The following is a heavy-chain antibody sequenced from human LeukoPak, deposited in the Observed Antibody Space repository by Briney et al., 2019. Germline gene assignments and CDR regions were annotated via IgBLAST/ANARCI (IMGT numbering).Heavy chain of an antibody. CDR2: IIPIFGIA. D-gene: IGHD5-24*01. V-gene: IGHV1-69*04. CDR3: ARDSRDGYRRNDAFDI. J-gene: IGHJ3*02. Sequence: ASVKVSCKASGGTFSSYAISWVRQAPGQGLEWMGRIIPIFGIANYAQKFQGRVTITADKSTSTAYMELSSPRSEDTAVYYCARDSRDGYRRNDAFDIWGQGTMVTVSS. CDR1: GGTFSSYA.